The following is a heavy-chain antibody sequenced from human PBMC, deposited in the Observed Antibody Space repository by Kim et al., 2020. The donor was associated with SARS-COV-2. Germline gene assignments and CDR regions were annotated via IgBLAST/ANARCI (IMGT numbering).Heavy chain of an antibody. Sequence: NKYKADSVKGRFTNPGDNSKNTLYLQMTSLRAEDTAVYYCASHDSSGYLHWGKGTLVTVSS. V-gene: IGHV3-30*01. J-gene: IGHJ1*01. D-gene: IGHD3-22*01. CDR2: NK. CDR3: ASHDSSGYLH.